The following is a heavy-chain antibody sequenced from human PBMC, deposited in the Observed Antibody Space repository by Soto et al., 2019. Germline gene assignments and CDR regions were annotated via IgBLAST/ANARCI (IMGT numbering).Heavy chain of an antibody. V-gene: IGHV3-30-3*01. CDR3: ARADDYGYRYIPYGLDV. CDR2: ISFDGTKK. J-gene: IGHJ6*02. Sequence: TGGSLRLSCAASGFTFNIYALHWVRQAPGKGLEWVAVISFDGTKKYYSDSVKGRFTISRDNLKNTLYLQMNNLRVEDAALYFCARADDYGYRYIPYGLDVWGQGTTVTVSS. CDR1: GFTFNIYA. D-gene: IGHD5-12*01.